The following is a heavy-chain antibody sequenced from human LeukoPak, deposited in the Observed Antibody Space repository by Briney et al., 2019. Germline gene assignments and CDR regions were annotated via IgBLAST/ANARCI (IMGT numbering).Heavy chain of an antibody. CDR1: DGPFSGNY. Sequence: SETLSLTCAVYDGPFSGNYWSWIRQPPGKGLEWLGEVIHTGDTKYSPSLKSRVTISVDKSTRQFSLNLRSVTAADTAVYYCAKAIYRDFLSGHSSAFDIRGQGTMVTVSS. V-gene: IGHV4-34*12. D-gene: IGHD3-3*01. CDR2: VIHTGDT. CDR3: AKAIYRDFLSGHSSAFDI. J-gene: IGHJ3*02.